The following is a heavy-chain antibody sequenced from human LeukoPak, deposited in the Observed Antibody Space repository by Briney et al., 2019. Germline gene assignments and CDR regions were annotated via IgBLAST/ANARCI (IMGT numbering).Heavy chain of an antibody. CDR3: ARDDGGTYD. J-gene: IGHJ4*02. CDR2: IFYTGST. D-gene: IGHD1-26*01. V-gene: IGHV4-39*07. Sequence: GSLRLSCAASGFTVSSNYMSWIRQPPGKGLEWIGSIFYTGSTYYNPSLKSRVTLSVDTSNNQFSLNLNSVTAADTAVYYCARDDGGTYDWGQGTLVTVSS. CDR1: GFTVSSNY.